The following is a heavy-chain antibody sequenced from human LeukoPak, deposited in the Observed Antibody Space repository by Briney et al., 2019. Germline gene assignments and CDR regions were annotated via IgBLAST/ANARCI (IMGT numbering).Heavy chain of an antibody. D-gene: IGHD2-21*02. J-gene: IGHJ4*02. Sequence: ASVKVSCKASGYTFTSYGISWVRQAPGQGLEWMGWISAYNGNTNYAQKLQGRVTMTTDTSTSTAYMELRSLRSDDTAVYYCARERGAYCGGDCQIREWIPDYWGQGTLVTVSS. CDR1: GYTFTSYG. CDR3: ARERGAYCGGDCQIREWIPDY. CDR2: ISAYNGNT. V-gene: IGHV1-18*01.